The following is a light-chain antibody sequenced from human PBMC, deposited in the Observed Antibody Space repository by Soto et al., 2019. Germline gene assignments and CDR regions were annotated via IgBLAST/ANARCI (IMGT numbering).Light chain of an antibody. CDR2: GAY. CDR1: QSVSSN. V-gene: IGKV3-20*01. Sequence: EIVLTQSPGTLSVSPGERATLSCRASQSVSSNLAWYQQKPGQAHRLLIYGAYTRATGIQDRFSGSGSGTDFTLTIRRLEPEDFAVYSCKQYGSSPYTFGQGTKVDIK. CDR3: KQYGSSPYT. J-gene: IGKJ2*01.